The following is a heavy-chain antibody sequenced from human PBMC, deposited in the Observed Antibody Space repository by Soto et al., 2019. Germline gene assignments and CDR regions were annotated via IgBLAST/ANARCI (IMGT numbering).Heavy chain of an antibody. CDR2: IFYSGST. CDR1: GGAISSSNYF. J-gene: IGHJ3*02. CDR3: ASPTLGAFDI. Sequence: SETLSLTCTISGGAISSSNYFCCCIRQPPGKGLEWIGSIFYSGSTSYNSSLKSRVTISVDTSKNQFSLRLSSVTAADTAVYYCASPTLGAFDIWGQGTMVTVSS. D-gene: IGHD3-16*01. V-gene: IGHV4-39*01.